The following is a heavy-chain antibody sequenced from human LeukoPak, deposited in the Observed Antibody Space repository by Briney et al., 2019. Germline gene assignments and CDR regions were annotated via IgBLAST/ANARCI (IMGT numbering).Heavy chain of an antibody. CDR3: ARQVVPAAMSFSYYYYMDV. CDR1: GGTFSSYT. V-gene: IGHV1-69*02. Sequence: SVKVSCKASGGTFSSYTISWVRQAPGQGLEWMGRIIPILGIANYAQKFQGRDTITADKSTSTAYMELSSLRSEDTAVYYCARQVVPAAMSFSYYYYMDVWGKGTTVTVSS. J-gene: IGHJ6*03. D-gene: IGHD2-2*01. CDR2: IIPILGIA.